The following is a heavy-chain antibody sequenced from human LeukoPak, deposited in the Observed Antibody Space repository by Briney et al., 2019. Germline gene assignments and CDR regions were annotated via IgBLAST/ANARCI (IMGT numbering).Heavy chain of an antibody. Sequence: GGSLRLSCTVSGFTVSSNSMSWVRQAPGKGLEWVSFIYSDNTHYSDSVKGRFTISRDNSKNTLYLQMNSLRAEDTAVYYCARSGSYYQNWFDPWGQGTLVTVSS. CDR2: IYSDNT. V-gene: IGHV3-53*01. D-gene: IGHD3-10*01. CDR3: ARSGSYYQNWFDP. CDR1: GFTVSSNS. J-gene: IGHJ5*02.